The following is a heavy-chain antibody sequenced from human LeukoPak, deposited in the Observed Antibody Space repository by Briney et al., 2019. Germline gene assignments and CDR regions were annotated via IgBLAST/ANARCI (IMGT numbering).Heavy chain of an antibody. CDR2: IRFDGNSK. CDR3: AKDLSRGNYPIAFDI. J-gene: IGHJ3*02. V-gene: IGHV3-30*02. Sequence: SGGSLRLSCAPSGFTFSTYGMHWVRQAPGKGLEWVAFIRFDGNSKFYGDSVKGRFSVSRDTSKNTLYLQMNSLRTEDTAVYYCAKDLSRGNYPIAFDIWGQGTMVTVSS. CDR1: GFTFSTYG. D-gene: IGHD3-22*01.